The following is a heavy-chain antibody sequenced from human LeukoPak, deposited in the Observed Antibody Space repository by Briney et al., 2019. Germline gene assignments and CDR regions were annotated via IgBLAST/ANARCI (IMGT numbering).Heavy chain of an antibody. CDR2: INPNGGGT. Sequence: GASVKVSCKASGYTFTSYAMNWVRQAPGQGLEWMGWINPNGGGTKYAQKFQGRVTMTRDTSISTAYMELSGLRSDDTAVYYCAREYYYENSDDAFDIWGQGTMVTVSS. CDR3: AREYYYENSDDAFDI. J-gene: IGHJ3*02. D-gene: IGHD3-22*01. V-gene: IGHV1-2*02. CDR1: GYTFTSYA.